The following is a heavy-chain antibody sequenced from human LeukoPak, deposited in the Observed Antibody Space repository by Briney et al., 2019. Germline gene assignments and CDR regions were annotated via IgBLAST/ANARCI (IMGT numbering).Heavy chain of an antibody. Sequence: SETLSLTCTVSGGSISSGGYYWSWIRQPPGTGLEWIGYIYHSGSTYYNPSLKSRVTISVDRSKNQFSLKLSSVTAADTAVYYCARTAATLIDAFDIWGQGTMVTVSS. CDR2: IYHSGST. D-gene: IGHD2-15*01. CDR3: ARTAATLIDAFDI. CDR1: GGSISSGGYY. V-gene: IGHV4-30-2*01. J-gene: IGHJ3*02.